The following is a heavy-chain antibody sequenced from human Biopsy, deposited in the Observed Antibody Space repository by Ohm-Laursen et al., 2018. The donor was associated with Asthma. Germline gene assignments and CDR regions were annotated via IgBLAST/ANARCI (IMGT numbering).Heavy chain of an antibody. CDR3: ARAVDYSHYYGIDV. Sequence: SSVKVSCKSSGYTFNSAGITWVRQAPGQGLEWMGWISVYNGNTKVAQKLQDRVTMITDTSTSTAYMELRSLRSDGTAVYFCARAVDYSHYYGIDVWGQGTTVTVS. CDR1: GYTFNSAG. J-gene: IGHJ6*02. CDR2: ISVYNGNT. V-gene: IGHV1-18*01. D-gene: IGHD3-10*01.